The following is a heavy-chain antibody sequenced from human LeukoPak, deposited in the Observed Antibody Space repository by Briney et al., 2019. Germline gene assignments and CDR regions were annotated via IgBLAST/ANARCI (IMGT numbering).Heavy chain of an antibody. J-gene: IGHJ4*02. D-gene: IGHD3-3*01. CDR3: ARQNDFRLDY. CDR2: IYPGDSDT. V-gene: IGHV5-51*01. Sequence: GESLKISCKGSGDTFSSYWIGWVRQMPGKGLEWMGIIYPGDSDTRYSPSLEGQVPISVDTSIGTAYLQWSSLKASDSAIYYCARQNDFRLDYWGQGTLVTVSS. CDR1: GDTFSSYW.